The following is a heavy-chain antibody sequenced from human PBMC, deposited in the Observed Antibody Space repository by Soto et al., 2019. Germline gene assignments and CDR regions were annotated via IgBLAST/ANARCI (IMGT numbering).Heavy chain of an antibody. Sequence: SETLSLTCTVSGDTSTGYYWGWIRQSPGKGLEWIGHIHNSGTSTHNPSLNGRVTISIDMSKKQFSLKLTSLTSADTAVYYCARDFYDSVGYTWFDSWSQGTLVTVSS. D-gene: IGHD3-22*01. CDR1: GDTSTGYY. CDR2: IHNSGTS. V-gene: IGHV4-59*01. J-gene: IGHJ5*01. CDR3: ARDFYDSVGYTWFDS.